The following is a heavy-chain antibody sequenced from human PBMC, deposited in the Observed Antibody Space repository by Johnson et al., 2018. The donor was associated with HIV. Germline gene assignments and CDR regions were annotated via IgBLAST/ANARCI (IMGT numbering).Heavy chain of an antibody. CDR3: ARNGLVPAAKGVNFDI. D-gene: IGHD2-2*01. Sequence: EVQLVESGGGLVQPGGSLRLSCVGSGFTFSHNWMSWVRQAPGKGPEWVANINHDVSAIHYVDSVKGRFTISRDNAKRSLFLQMNSLRAEDTAVYYCARNGLVPAAKGVNFDIWGQGTMVTVSS. J-gene: IGHJ3*02. V-gene: IGHV3-7*01. CDR2: INHDVSAI. CDR1: GFTFSHNW.